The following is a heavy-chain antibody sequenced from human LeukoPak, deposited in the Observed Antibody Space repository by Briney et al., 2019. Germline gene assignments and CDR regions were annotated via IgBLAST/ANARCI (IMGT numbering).Heavy chain of an antibody. CDR3: ATQRNDYGDYFDS. V-gene: IGHV1-2*06. CDR2: INPNSGGT. CDR1: GYTFTGYY. D-gene: IGHD4-17*01. Sequence: GASVKVSCKASGYTFTGYYMHWGRQAPGQGLEWMGRINPNSGGTNYAQKFQGRVTMTRDTSIRTAYMTLSSLRSDDTAVYYCATQRNDYGDYFDSWGQGTLVTVSS. J-gene: IGHJ4*02.